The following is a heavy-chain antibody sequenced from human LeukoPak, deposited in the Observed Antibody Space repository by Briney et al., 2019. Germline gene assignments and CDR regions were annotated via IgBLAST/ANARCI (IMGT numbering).Heavy chain of an antibody. D-gene: IGHD3-3*01. J-gene: IGHJ6*03. CDR3: ARDFVDTGVPIFGVLREHYYYCYYMDV. Sequence: ASVKVSCKASGYTFTKYGITWVRQAPGQGLEWMGWISTYNGNTNYAQKLQGRVTMTTDTSTSTAYMELRSLRSDDTAVYYCARDFVDTGVPIFGVLREHYYYCYYMDVWGKGTTVTVSS. CDR2: ISTYNGNT. V-gene: IGHV1-18*01. CDR1: GYTFTKYG.